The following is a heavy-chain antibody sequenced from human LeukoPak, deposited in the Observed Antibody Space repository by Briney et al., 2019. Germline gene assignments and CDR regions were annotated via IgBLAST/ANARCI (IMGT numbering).Heavy chain of an antibody. CDR1: GYTFTTYD. Sequence: ASVKVSCKASGYTFTTYDIIWVRQATGQGLEWMGWMNTNSGNTGYAQKFQGRVTMTRDTSISTAHMELSSLRSEDTAVYFCARETTIPPYYFDYWGLGTPVIVSS. CDR3: ARETTIPPYYFDY. J-gene: IGHJ4*02. D-gene: IGHD3-9*01. V-gene: IGHV1-8*01. CDR2: MNTNSGNT.